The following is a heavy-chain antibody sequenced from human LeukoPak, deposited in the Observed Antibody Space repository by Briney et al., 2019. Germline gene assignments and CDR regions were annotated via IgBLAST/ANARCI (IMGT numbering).Heavy chain of an antibody. Sequence: PGGSLRLSCAASGFTFSTYAMSWVRQAPGKGLEWVSVVSGTGGRTYYADSVKGRFTISRDNSKNTLYLQMNSLRAEDTAIYYCAKGSREHPSYSSWFDPWGQGTLVTVTS. J-gene: IGHJ5*02. V-gene: IGHV3-23*01. CDR1: GFTFSTYA. CDR2: VSGTGGRT. CDR3: AKGSREHPSYSSWFDP. D-gene: IGHD6-13*01.